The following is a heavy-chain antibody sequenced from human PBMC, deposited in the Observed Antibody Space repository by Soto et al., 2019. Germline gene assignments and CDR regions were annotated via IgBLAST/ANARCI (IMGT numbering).Heavy chain of an antibody. CDR3: AKGGVPAGMPGYYYMDV. V-gene: IGHV3-30*18. Sequence: QVQLVESGGCVVQPGRSVRLSCAASGFTFSSFGMHWVRQAPGKGLEWLAIISYDGSNRYYGDSVKGRITISRDNSKNTVYLEMNSLRVEDTAVYYCAKGGVPAGMPGYYYMDVWGKWIAVNISS. CDR2: ISYDGSNR. J-gene: IGHJ6*03. D-gene: IGHD2-2*01. CDR1: GFTFSSFG.